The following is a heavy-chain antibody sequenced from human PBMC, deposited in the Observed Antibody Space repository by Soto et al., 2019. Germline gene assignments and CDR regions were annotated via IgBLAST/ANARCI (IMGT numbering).Heavy chain of an antibody. CDR1: GFTFSDNY. V-gene: IGHV3-72*01. Sequence: EVHLVESGGGLVQPGGSLRLSCTGSGFTFSDNYIDWVRQATGKGLEWVGRSRDKAQGYSTIYAASVKGRFTTSRDESKSSVYLQMNSLKTEDTAIYYCVRTTYFSDSSVYTRFFDYWGQGTLVTVSS. D-gene: IGHD3-22*01. CDR3: VRTTYFSDSSVYTRFFDY. J-gene: IGHJ4*02. CDR2: SRDKAQGYST.